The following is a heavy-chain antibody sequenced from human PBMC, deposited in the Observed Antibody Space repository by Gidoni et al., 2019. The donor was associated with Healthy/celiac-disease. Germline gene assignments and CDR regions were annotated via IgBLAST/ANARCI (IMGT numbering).Heavy chain of an antibody. CDR1: GGSISSGDYY. Sequence: QVQLQESGQGLVKPSQTLSITCTVSGGSISSGDYYWSWIRQPPVKVLEWIGYIYYSGSTYYNPSLKSRVTISVDTSKNQFSLKLSSVTAADTAVYYCARWGPLTGDSAFDIWGQGTMVTVSS. J-gene: IGHJ3*02. CDR3: ARWGPLTGDSAFDI. V-gene: IGHV4-30-4*01. CDR2: IYYSGST. D-gene: IGHD7-27*01.